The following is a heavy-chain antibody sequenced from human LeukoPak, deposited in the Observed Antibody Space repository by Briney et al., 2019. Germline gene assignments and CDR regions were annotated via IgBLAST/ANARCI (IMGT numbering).Heavy chain of an antibody. D-gene: IGHD3-9*01. CDR2: INTNTGNP. CDR3: ARDSDRMGVARYYDILTGYYDYYYYMDV. Sequence: ASVKVSCKASGYTFTGYYMHWVRQAPGQGLEWMGWINTNTGNPTYAQGFTGRFVFSLDTSVSTAYLQISSLKAEDTAVYYCARDSDRMGVARYYDILTGYYDYYYYMDVWGKGTTVTVSS. CDR1: GYTFTGYY. J-gene: IGHJ6*03. V-gene: IGHV7-4-1*02.